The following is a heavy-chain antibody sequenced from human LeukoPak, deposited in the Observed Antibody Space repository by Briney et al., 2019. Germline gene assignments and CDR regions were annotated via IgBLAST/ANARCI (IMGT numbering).Heavy chain of an antibody. CDR2: IWFDGSKK. D-gene: IGHD3-10*01. V-gene: IGHV3-33*01. J-gene: IGHJ6*02. CDR3: ARDRIRGVISFGYFYGMDV. CDR1: GFTFSSFG. Sequence: GTPLRLSCAASGFTFSSFGLHWVRQSPGKGLEWVSVIWFDGSKKYYGDSVKGRFTISRDDSKNALYLQMNSLRVEDTAVYYCARDRIRGVISFGYFYGMDVWGQGTTVTVSS.